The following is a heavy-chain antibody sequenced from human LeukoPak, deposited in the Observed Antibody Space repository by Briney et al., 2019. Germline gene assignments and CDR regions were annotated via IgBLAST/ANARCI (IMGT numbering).Heavy chain of an antibody. CDR1: GFTFSSYG. CDR2: IKSKTDGGTT. CDR3: TTVLYYDFWSGYSAY. D-gene: IGHD3-3*01. V-gene: IGHV3-15*01. Sequence: GRSLRLSCAASGFTFSSYGMHWVRQAPGKGLEWVGRIKSKTDGGTTDYAAPVKGRFTISRDDSKNTLYLQMNSLKTEDTAVYYCTTVLYYDFWSGYSAYWGQGTLVTVSS. J-gene: IGHJ4*02.